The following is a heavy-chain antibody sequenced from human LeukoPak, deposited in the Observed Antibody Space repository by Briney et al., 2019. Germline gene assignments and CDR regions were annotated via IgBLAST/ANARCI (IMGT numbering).Heavy chain of an antibody. Sequence: PGGSLRLSCAASGFTFNNYWMHWVRQGPGKGLVWVSRINTDGSNSNYADSVKGRFTISRDNAKNTLYLQMNSLRAEDTAVYYCARSRYSYSSMAWGQGTLVTVSS. CDR3: ARSRYSYSSMA. CDR1: GFTFNNYW. V-gene: IGHV3-74*01. D-gene: IGHD6-6*01. J-gene: IGHJ5*02. CDR2: INTDGSNS.